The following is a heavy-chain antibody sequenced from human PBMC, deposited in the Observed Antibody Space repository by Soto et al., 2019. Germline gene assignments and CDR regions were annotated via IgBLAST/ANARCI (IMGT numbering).Heavy chain of an antibody. D-gene: IGHD6-13*01. V-gene: IGHV3-74*03. J-gene: IGHJ6*02. CDR3: ERGGLQHALDV. CDR1: GFTFSNYW. CDR2: VNNDGTDT. Sequence: EVQLVESGGGLVQPGGSLRLSCAASGFTFSNYWMYWVRQAPGKGLVWVSRVNNDGTDTTHADSVKGRFTISRDNAENRLYLQMNSLRAADTAVYYCERGGLQHALDVWGQGSPVTGSS.